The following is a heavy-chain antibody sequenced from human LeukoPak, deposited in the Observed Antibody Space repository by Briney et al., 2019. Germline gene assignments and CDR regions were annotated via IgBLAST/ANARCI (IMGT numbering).Heavy chain of an antibody. V-gene: IGHV4-38-2*01. CDR2: IYHSGST. CDR1: GYSISSGYY. CDR3: ARGYYDFWSGMNWFDP. Sequence: SETLSLTCAVSGYSISSGYYWGWIRQPPGKGLEWIGSIYHSGSTYYNPSLKSRVTISVDTSKNQFSLKLSSVTAADTAVYYCARGYYDFWSGMNWFDPWGQGTLVTVSS. D-gene: IGHD3-3*01. J-gene: IGHJ5*02.